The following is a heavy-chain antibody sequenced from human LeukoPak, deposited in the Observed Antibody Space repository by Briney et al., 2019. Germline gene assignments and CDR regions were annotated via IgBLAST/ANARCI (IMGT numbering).Heavy chain of an antibody. V-gene: IGHV5-51*01. J-gene: IGHJ6*03. Sequence: GESLKISCKGSGYSFTSYWIGWVRQMPGKGLEWMGIIYPGDSDTRYSPSFQGQVTISADKSISTAYLQWSSLKASDTAMYYCARHWGVPWGQVRGVNRLYMDVWGKGTTVTVSS. CDR1: GYSFTSYW. CDR3: ARHWGVPWGQVRGVNRLYMDV. CDR2: IYPGDSDT. D-gene: IGHD3-10*01.